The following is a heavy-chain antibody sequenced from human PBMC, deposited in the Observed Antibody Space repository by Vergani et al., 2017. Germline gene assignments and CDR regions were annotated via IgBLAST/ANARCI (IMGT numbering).Heavy chain of an antibody. CDR1: GFTFSSYA. CDR2: ISYDGSNK. V-gene: IGHV3-30-3*01. CDR3: ARAERWLQLLPFDY. D-gene: IGHD5-24*01. Sequence: QVQLVESGGGVVQPGRSLRLSCAASGFTFSSYAMHWVRQAPGKGLEWVAVISYDGSNKYYADSVKGRFTISRDNSKNTLYLQMNSLRAEDTAVYYCARAERWLQLLPFDYWGQETLVTVSS. J-gene: IGHJ4*02.